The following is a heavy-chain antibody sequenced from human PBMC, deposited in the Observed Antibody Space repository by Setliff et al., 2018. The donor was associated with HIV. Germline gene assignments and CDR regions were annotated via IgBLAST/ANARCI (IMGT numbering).Heavy chain of an antibody. CDR2: IYYSGSP. CDR1: GGSISSYY. J-gene: IGHJ2*01. CDR3: ARLCIAAAGTRSIPWYFDL. V-gene: IGHV4-59*08. D-gene: IGHD6-13*01. Sequence: PSETLSLTCTVSGGSISSYYWSWIRQPPGKGLEWIGYIYYSGSPNYNPSLKSRVTISVDTSKNQFSLKLSSVTAADTAVYYCARLCIAAAGTRSIPWYFDLWGRGTLVTVSS.